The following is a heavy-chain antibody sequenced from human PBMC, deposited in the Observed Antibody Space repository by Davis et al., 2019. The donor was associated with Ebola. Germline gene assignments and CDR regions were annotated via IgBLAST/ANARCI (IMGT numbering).Heavy chain of an antibody. CDR1: GYTFTGYY. D-gene: IGHD2-15*01. V-gene: IGHV1-2*02. CDR2: INPNSGGT. Sequence: ASVKVSCKASGYTFTGYYMHWVRQAPGQGLEWMGWINPNSGGTNYAQKFQGRVTMTRDTSISTAYMELSRLRSDDTAVYYCARQLPHQGMVAATRWFDPWGQGTLVTVSS. CDR3: ARQLPHQGMVAATRWFDP. J-gene: IGHJ5*02.